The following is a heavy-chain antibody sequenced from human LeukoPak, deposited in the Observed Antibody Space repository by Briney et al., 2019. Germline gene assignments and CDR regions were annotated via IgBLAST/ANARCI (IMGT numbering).Heavy chain of an antibody. CDR2: INPDGNKK. CDR1: GLTFSSSW. D-gene: IGHD2-2*01. J-gene: IGHJ4*02. Sequence: QSGGSLRLSCAVSGLTFSSSWMDWVRQAPGKGLEWVASINPDGNKKYSADSVKGRFTISRDNAENSLYLQMNSLRVEDTAFYYCARDLASSRLDYWGQGMLVTVSS. CDR3: ARDLASSRLDY. V-gene: IGHV3-7*01.